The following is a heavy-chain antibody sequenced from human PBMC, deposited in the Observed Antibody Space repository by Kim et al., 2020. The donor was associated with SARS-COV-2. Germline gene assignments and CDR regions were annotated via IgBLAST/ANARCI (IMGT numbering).Heavy chain of an antibody. Sequence: SETLSLTCTVSGGSISSGGYYWSWIRQHPGKGLEWIGYIDYSGSTYYNPSLKSRVTISVDTSKNQFSLKLSSVTAADTAVYYCARDDSSGYSLDYWGQGTLVTVS. CDR2: IDYSGST. J-gene: IGHJ4*02. CDR1: GGSISSGGYY. V-gene: IGHV4-31*03. CDR3: ARDDSSGYSLDY. D-gene: IGHD3-22*01.